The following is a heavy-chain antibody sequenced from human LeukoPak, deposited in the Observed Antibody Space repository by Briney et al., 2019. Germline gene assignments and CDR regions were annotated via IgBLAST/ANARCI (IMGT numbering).Heavy chain of an antibody. CDR1: GFTFSSYE. J-gene: IGHJ1*01. D-gene: IGHD6-19*01. CDR3: ASASGYSSGWYLGDFQH. CDR2: ITSSDSTT. Sequence: SGGSLRLSCVASGFTFSSYEMNWVRQAPGKGLEWLSYITSSDSTTHYADSVKGRFTISRDNSKNTLYLQMNSLRAEDTAVYYCASASGYSSGWYLGDFQHWGQGTLVTVSS. V-gene: IGHV3-48*03.